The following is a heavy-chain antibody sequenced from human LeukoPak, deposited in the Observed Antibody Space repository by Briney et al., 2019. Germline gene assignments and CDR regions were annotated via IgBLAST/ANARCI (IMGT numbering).Heavy chain of an antibody. Sequence: PGGSLRLSCAASGFTFSRYWMSWVRQAPGKGLEWVANIKEDGSEKYYVDSVKGRFTISRDNAKKSLYLQMNSLRAEDTAVYYCARDQVLAMKGVLQGAFDLWGQGKMVTVSS. J-gene: IGHJ3*01. D-gene: IGHD2-21*01. CDR1: GFTFSRYW. CDR3: ARDQVLAMKGVLQGAFDL. CDR2: IKEDGSEK. V-gene: IGHV3-7*01.